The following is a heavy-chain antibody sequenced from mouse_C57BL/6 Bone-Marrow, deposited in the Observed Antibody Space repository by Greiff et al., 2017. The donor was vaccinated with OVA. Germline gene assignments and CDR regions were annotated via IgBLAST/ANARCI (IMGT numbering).Heavy chain of an antibody. Sequence: VQLQQPGAELVKPGASVKMSCKASGYTFTSYWITWVKQRPGQGLEWIGDIYPGSGSTNYNEKFKSKATLTVDTSSSTAYMQLSSLTSEDSAVYYCARIKLWPVYYYAMDYWGQGTSVTVSS. CDR1: GYTFTSYW. V-gene: IGHV1-55*01. J-gene: IGHJ4*01. CDR2: IYPGSGST. CDR3: ARIKLWPVYYYAMDY. D-gene: IGHD3-3*01.